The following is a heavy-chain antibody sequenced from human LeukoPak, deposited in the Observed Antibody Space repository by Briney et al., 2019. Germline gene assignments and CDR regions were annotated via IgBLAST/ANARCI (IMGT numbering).Heavy chain of an antibody. V-gene: IGHV3-74*01. J-gene: IGHJ6*03. CDR2: INGAGSET. CDR1: RFTFSGYW. Sequence: GGSLRLSCAASRFTFSGYWMHWVRQAPGKGLIWVAGINGAGSETTYADSVEGRFTVSRDNAKNTLYLQMNSLRAEDTGAYFCARDGDSTSSFYYYYYMDVWGKGTTVTVSS. CDR3: ARDGDSTSSFYYYYYMDV. D-gene: IGHD6-6*01.